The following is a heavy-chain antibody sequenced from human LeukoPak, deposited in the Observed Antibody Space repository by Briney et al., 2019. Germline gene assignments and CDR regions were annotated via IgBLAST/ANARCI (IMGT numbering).Heavy chain of an antibody. Sequence: PGGSLRLSCAASGFTVSSNYMSWVRQAPGKGLEWVSVIYSGGSTYYADSVKGRFTISRDNSKNTLYPQMNSLRAEDTAVYYCASQYFDWLSGGVLGFDYWGQGTLVTVSS. J-gene: IGHJ4*02. V-gene: IGHV3-66*04. CDR2: IYSGGST. CDR1: GFTVSSNY. D-gene: IGHD3-9*01. CDR3: ASQYFDWLSGGVLGFDY.